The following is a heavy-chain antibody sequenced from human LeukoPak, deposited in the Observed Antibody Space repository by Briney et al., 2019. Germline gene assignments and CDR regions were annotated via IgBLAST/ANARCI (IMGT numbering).Heavy chain of an antibody. Sequence: GASVKVSCKASGYTFTSYDINWVRQATGQGLEWMGWMNPNSGNTGYAQKFQGRVTMTRDTSTSTVYMELSSLRSEDTAVYYCARVYYYDSSGYRGHYYFDYWGQGTLVTVSS. CDR1: GYTFTSYD. D-gene: IGHD3-22*01. CDR2: MNPNSGNT. CDR3: ARVYYYDSSGYRGHYYFDY. V-gene: IGHV1-8*02. J-gene: IGHJ4*02.